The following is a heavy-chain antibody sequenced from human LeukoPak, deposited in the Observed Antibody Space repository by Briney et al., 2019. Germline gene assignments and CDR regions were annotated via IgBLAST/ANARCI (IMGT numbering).Heavy chain of an antibody. Sequence: ASVKVSCKASGYTFTSYGISWVRQAPGQGLEWMGWINTYNGNTRYAQKVQRRVTMTTDTSTSTAYVELRSLRSDDTAVYYCAREGLGYCIGGSCSAFDYWGQGTLVTVSS. CDR1: GYTFTSYG. D-gene: IGHD2-15*01. CDR2: INTYNGNT. CDR3: AREGLGYCIGGSCSAFDY. J-gene: IGHJ4*02. V-gene: IGHV1-18*04.